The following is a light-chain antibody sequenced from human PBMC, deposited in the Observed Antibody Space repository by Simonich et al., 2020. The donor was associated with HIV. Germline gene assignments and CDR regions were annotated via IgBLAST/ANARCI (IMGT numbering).Light chain of an antibody. J-gene: IGKJ4*01. CDR2: AAS. CDR3: QQTNRFPLT. V-gene: IGKV1-12*01. Sequence: DIQMTQSPSSVSASVGDRVTITCRASQGIGSWLAWYQQKPGKDPKLLIYAASSLQSGAPSRFSGSGSETDFSLTISSLQPEDFATYYCQQTNRFPLTFGGGTKVEIK. CDR1: QGIGSW.